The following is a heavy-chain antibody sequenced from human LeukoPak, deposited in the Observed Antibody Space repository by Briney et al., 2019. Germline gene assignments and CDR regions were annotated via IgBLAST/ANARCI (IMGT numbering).Heavy chain of an antibody. J-gene: IGHJ6*03. CDR3: AKGFGSYYYYYMDV. CDR1: GFTFSSYA. D-gene: IGHD3-10*01. V-gene: IGHV3-23*01. CDR2: ISGSGGST. Sequence: GGSLRLSCAASGFTFSSYAMSWVRQAPGKGLEWVSAISGSGGSTYYADSVKGRFTISRDNSKNTLYLQMNSLRAEDTAVYYCAKGFGSYYYYYMDVRGKGTTVTVSS.